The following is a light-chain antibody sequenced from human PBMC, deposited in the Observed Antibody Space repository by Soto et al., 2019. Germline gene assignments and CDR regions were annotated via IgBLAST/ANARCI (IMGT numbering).Light chain of an antibody. J-gene: IGLJ1*01. CDR2: EVS. Sequence: QSVLTQPASVSGSPGQSITISCTGTSSDVGGYNYVSWYQQYPGKVPKLMIYEVSNRPAGVSNRFSGSKSGNTASLTISGLQAEDEADYYCNSKGTGLTYVFGTGTKV. V-gene: IGLV2-14*01. CDR1: SSDVGGYNY. CDR3: NSKGTGLTYV.